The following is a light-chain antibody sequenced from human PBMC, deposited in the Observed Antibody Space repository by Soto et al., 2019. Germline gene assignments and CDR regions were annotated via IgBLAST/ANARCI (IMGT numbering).Light chain of an antibody. V-gene: IGKV1-5*01. CDR3: QQYGGT. Sequence: DIQMTQSPSTLSASVGDRVTITCRASQSISSWLAWYQQKPGKAPKLLIYDASSLESGVSSRFSGSGSGTEFTLTISSLQPDDFATYYCQQYGGTFGQGTKLEIK. CDR1: QSISSW. J-gene: IGKJ2*01. CDR2: DAS.